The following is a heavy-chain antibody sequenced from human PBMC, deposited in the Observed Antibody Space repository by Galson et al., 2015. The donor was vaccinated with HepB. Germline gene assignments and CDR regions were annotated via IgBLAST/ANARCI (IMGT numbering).Heavy chain of an antibody. V-gene: IGHV2-70*11. CDR1: GFSLSTSGMC. CDR3: ARGYLTTLDAFDI. Sequence: PALVKPTQTLTLTCTFSGFSLSTSGMCVSWIRQPPGKALERLARIDWDDDKYYITSLKTRLTISKDTSKKQVVLTMANMDPVDTATYYCARGYLTTLDAFDIWGQGTMVTVSS. J-gene: IGHJ3*02. D-gene: IGHD4-17*01. CDR2: IDWDDDK.